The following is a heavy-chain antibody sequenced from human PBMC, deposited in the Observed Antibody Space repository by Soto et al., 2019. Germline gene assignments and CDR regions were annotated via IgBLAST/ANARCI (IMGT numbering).Heavy chain of an antibody. D-gene: IGHD3-10*01. CDR2: ISYDGSNK. CDR1: GFTFSSYG. CDR3: EKDSRLLWFGETTGDAFDI. J-gene: IGHJ3*02. Sequence: GGSLRLSCAASGFTFSSYGIHWVRQAPGRGLEWVAFISYDGSNKYYADSVKGRFTISRDNSKNTLYLEMNSLRAEDTAVYYCEKDSRLLWFGETTGDAFDIWGQGTMVTVSS. V-gene: IGHV3-30*18.